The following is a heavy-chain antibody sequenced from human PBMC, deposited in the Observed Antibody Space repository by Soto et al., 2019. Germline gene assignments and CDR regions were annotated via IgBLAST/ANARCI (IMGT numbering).Heavy chain of an antibody. CDR3: ARLSCSSTSCFYHMDV. V-gene: IGHV3-74*01. D-gene: IGHD2-2*01. Sequence: GGSLRLSCAASGFSFSTYWMHWVRQAPGKGLVWVSRINSDGRSTSYADFVKGRFTISRDNAKNTLYLQMNSLRAEDTAVYYCARLSCSSTSCFYHMDVWGKGTTVTVSS. CDR2: INSDGRST. CDR1: GFSFSTYW. J-gene: IGHJ6*03.